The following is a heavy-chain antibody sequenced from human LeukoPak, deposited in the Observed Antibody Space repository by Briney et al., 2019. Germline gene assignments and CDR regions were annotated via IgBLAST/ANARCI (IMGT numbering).Heavy chain of an antibody. CDR1: GLTVSNNY. Sequence: PGRSLRLSCAASGLTVSNNYMSWVRQAPGKGLDWVSIIYSGGSTYYADSVKGRFTISRDNSKNTLYLQMNSLRAEDTAVYYCARHVGGDYVDYWGQGTLVTVSS. D-gene: IGHD3-10*01. CDR3: ARHVGGDYVDY. CDR2: IYSGGST. V-gene: IGHV3-53*01. J-gene: IGHJ4*02.